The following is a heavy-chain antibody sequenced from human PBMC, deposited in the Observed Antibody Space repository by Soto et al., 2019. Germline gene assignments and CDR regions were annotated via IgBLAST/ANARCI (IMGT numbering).Heavy chain of an antibody. CDR3: GREGYSGYFYY. D-gene: IGHD1-26*01. J-gene: IGHJ4*02. V-gene: IGHV3-30-3*01. Sequence: QVQLVESGGGVVQPGRSLRLSCAASGFTFSSYAMHWVRQAPGKGLEWVAVISYDGSNKYYADSVKGRFTISRDNSKNPLYLKKNRLGAEDTAFYYCGREGYSGYFYYWGQGTLVTVSS. CDR2: ISYDGSNK. CDR1: GFTFSSYA.